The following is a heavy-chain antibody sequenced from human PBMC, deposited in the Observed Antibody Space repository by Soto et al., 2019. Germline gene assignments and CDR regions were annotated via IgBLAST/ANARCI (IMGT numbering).Heavy chain of an antibody. J-gene: IGHJ5*02. CDR2: ISYDGSDK. D-gene: IGHD6-6*01. Sequence: GSLRLSCAASGFTFSNYAMHWVRQAPGKGLEWVAVISYDGSDKYFPDYVMGRFTISRDNSKNTLYLQMNSLRAEDTAVYYCTRDQRGSSFNWFDPWGQGTQVTVSS. CDR1: GFTFSNYA. CDR3: TRDQRGSSFNWFDP. V-gene: IGHV3-30-3*01.